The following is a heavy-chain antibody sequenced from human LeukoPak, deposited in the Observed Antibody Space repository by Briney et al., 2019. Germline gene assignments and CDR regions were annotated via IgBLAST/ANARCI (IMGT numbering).Heavy chain of an antibody. CDR3: ASHVTVLGTRGFDF. CDR2: VHHGGAS. V-gene: IGHV4-4*02. Sequence: SETLSLTCAVSGGSITSHSWWSWVRQPPGKGLEWIGEVHHGGASNYDPSLESRVTISVDKSKNRFSLNLRSVTAADTATYYCASHVTVLGTRGFDFWGRGTLVTV. J-gene: IGHJ4*02. CDR1: GGSITSHSW. D-gene: IGHD6-19*01.